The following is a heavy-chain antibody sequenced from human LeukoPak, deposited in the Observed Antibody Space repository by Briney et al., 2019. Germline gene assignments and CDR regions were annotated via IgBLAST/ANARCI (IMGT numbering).Heavy chain of an antibody. V-gene: IGHV4-34*01. D-gene: IGHD3-22*01. CDR1: GGSFSGYY. J-gene: IGHJ4*02. CDR3: AKAGHYYDSSGYYLADY. Sequence: SETLSLTCAVYGGSFSGYYWSWIRQPPGKGLEWIGEINHSGSTNYNPSLKSRVTISVDTSKNQFSLKLSSVTAADTAVYYCAKAGHYYDSSGYYLADYWGQGTLVTVSS. CDR2: INHSGST.